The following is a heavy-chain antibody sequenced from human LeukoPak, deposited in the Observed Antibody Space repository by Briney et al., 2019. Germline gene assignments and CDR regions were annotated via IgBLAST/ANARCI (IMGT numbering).Heavy chain of an antibody. CDR3: ARDPYYYGSGSYGDY. Sequence: GGSLRLSRAASGFTFSSYWMHWVRQAPGKGLVWVSRINSDGSGTSYADSVKGRFTISRDNAKNTLYLQMNSLRAEDTAVYYCARDPYYYGSGSYGDYWGQGTLVTVSS. J-gene: IGHJ4*02. D-gene: IGHD3-10*01. CDR1: GFTFSSYW. CDR2: INSDGSGT. V-gene: IGHV3-74*01.